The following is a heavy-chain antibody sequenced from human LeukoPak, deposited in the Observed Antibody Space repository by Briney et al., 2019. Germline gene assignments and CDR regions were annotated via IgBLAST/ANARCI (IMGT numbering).Heavy chain of an antibody. CDR2: ISSSGSYI. Sequence: PGGSLRLSCAASRFTFSSYSMNWVRQAPGKGLEWVSSISSSGSYIYYADSVKGRFTISRDNSKNTLYLQMNSLRAEDTAVYYCAKDRPDYYDSSGYQDFDYWGQGTLVTVSS. J-gene: IGHJ4*02. CDR1: RFTFSSYS. CDR3: AKDRPDYYDSSGYQDFDY. V-gene: IGHV3-21*04. D-gene: IGHD3-22*01.